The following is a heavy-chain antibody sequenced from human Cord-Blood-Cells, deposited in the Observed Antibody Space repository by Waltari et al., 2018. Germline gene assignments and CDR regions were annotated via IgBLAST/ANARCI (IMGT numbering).Heavy chain of an antibody. CDR2: ISYDGSNK. V-gene: IGHV3-30-3*01. CDR1: GFTFSSYA. CDR3: ARGSSGVFDY. Sequence: QVQLVESGGGVVQPGRSLRLSCAASGFTFSSYAMHWVRQAPGKGLGWVAVISYDGSNKYYADSVKGRFTISRDNSKNTLYLQMNSLRAEDTAVYYCARGSSGVFDYWGQGTLVTVSS. J-gene: IGHJ4*02. D-gene: IGHD3-10*01.